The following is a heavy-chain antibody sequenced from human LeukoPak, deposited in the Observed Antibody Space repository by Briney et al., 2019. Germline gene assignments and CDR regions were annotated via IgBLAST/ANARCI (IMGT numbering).Heavy chain of an antibody. CDR1: GFTFSSYS. J-gene: IGHJ6*02. Sequence: PGGSLRLSCAASGFTFSSYSMNWVRQAPGKGLEWVSSICSTSRCIFYADSVKGRFTISRDNAKNTLYLQMNSLRAEDTAVYYCARPTLDVWGQGTTVTVSS. CDR2: ICSTSRCI. V-gene: IGHV3-21*01. CDR3: ARPTLDV.